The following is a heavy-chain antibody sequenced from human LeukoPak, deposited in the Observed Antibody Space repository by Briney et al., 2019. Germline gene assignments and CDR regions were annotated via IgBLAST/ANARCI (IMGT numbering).Heavy chain of an antibody. CDR2: VTTKANNYAT. J-gene: IGHJ4*02. V-gene: IGHV3-73*01. CDR3: AKVGVGTTKGFDFDY. D-gene: IGHD1-26*01. CDR1: GFTFSGST. Sequence: GGSLRLSCAASGFTFSGSTMHWVRQASGKGLEWVGRVTTKANNYATAYAASVKGRFTISRDDSKNTAYLQMNSLSAEDTAVYHCAKVGVGTTKGFDFDYWGQGTLVTVSS.